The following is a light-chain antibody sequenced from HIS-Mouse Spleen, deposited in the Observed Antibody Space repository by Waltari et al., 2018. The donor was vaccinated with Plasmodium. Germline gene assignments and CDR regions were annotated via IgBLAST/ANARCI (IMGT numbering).Light chain of an antibody. CDR2: EDS. J-gene: IGLJ3*02. Sequence: SYELTQPPSVSVSPGQTASSTCAGDALPKQYAYWYQQKSGQAPVLVIYEDSKRPSGIPERFSGSSSGTMATLTISGAQVEEEADYYCYSTDSSGNHRVFGGGTKLTVL. CDR3: YSTDSSGNHRV. CDR1: ALPKQY. V-gene: IGLV3-10*01.